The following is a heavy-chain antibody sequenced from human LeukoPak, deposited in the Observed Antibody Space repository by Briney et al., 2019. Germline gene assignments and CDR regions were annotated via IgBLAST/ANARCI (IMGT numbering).Heavy chain of an antibody. J-gene: IGHJ6*02. D-gene: IGHD2-15*01. CDR3: ARSGPYCSGGSCYAYAMDV. V-gene: IGHV4-39*02. CDR1: GGSISKSPYY. CDR2: IYYSGNT. Sequence: SETLSLTCSVPGGSISKSPYYWAWIRQTPGKGLEWIANIYYSGNTYYNLPLKSRVTISVDTSKNHFSLKLNSVTAADTAVYYCARSGPYCSGGSCYAYAMDVWGQGTTATVSS.